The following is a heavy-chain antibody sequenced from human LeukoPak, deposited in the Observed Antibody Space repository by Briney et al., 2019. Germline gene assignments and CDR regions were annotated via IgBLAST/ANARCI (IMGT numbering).Heavy chain of an antibody. D-gene: IGHD3-22*01. CDR3: ARDRKGNYYDSSGYMAYYFDY. CDR2: IKQDGSEK. V-gene: IGHV3-7*01. CDR1: EITFSSYW. Sequence: GGSLRLSCAASEITFSSYWMSWVRQAPGKGLEWVANIKQDGSEKYYVDSVKGRFTISRDNAKNSLYLQMNSLRAEDTAVYYCARDRKGNYYDSSGYMAYYFDYWGQGTLVTVSS. J-gene: IGHJ4*02.